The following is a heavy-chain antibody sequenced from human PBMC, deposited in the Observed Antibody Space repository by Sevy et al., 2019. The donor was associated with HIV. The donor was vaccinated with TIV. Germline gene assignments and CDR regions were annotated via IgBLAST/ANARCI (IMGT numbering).Heavy chain of an antibody. CDR1: GFSFSSYK. D-gene: IGHD1-26*01. CDR3: AKGELLREGGAY. Sequence: GGSLRFSCTDSGFSFSSYKMGWVRQAPGKGLEWVSTFTSAGRTYYVDSVKGRFTISRDNSKNTLFLQMNSLRAEDSAIYYCAKGELLREGGAYWGQGTLVTVSS. CDR2: FTSAGRT. V-gene: IGHV3-23*01. J-gene: IGHJ4*02.